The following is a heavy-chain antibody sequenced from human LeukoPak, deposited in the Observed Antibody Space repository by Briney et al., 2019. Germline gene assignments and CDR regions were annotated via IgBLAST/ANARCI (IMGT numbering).Heavy chain of an antibody. CDR1: GFTFSSYE. V-gene: IGHV3-48*03. J-gene: IGHJ4*02. CDR3: ARGDTAMVTPDY. D-gene: IGHD5-18*01. Sequence: GGSLRLSCAASGFTFSSYEMNWVRQAPGKGLEWVSYISSSGSTIYYADSVKGRFTISRDNAKNSLYLQMNSLRAEDTAVYYCARGDTAMVTPDYWGQGTLATVSS. CDR2: ISSSGSTI.